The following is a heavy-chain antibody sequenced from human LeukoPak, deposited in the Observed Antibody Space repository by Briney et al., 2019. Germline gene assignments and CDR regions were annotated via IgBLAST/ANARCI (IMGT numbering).Heavy chain of an antibody. Sequence: ASVRVSCKASGYTFTSYGISWVRQAPGQGLEWMGWISAYNGNTNYAQKLQGRVAMTTDTSTSTAYMELRSLRSDDTAVYYCAREEGSGSYYPYGMDVWGQGTTATVSS. J-gene: IGHJ6*02. D-gene: IGHD3-10*01. V-gene: IGHV1-18*01. CDR1: GYTFTSYG. CDR3: AREEGSGSYYPYGMDV. CDR2: ISAYNGNT.